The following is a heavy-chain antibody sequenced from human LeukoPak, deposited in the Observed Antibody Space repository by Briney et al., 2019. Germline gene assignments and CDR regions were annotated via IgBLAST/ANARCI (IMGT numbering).Heavy chain of an antibody. Sequence: GGSLRLSCAASGFTFSSYWMHWVRQAPGKGLVWVSRINSDGSSTSYADSVKGRFTISRDNAKNTLYLQINRLRAEDTAIYYCARRGNFDSGGYDYWGQGTLVTVSS. CDR3: ARRGNFDSGGYDY. V-gene: IGHV3-74*01. D-gene: IGHD3-22*01. CDR2: INSDGSST. CDR1: GFTFSSYW. J-gene: IGHJ4*02.